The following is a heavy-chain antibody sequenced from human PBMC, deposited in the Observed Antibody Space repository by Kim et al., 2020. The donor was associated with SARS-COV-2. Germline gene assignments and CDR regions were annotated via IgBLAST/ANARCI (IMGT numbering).Heavy chain of an antibody. CDR3: TREDSIGSG. Sequence: RGYAASVKGRFTITRDDSKRSAYLQMTSLKTEDTAVYYCTREDSIGSGWGQGTLVTVSS. CDR2: R. J-gene: IGHJ4*02. V-gene: IGHV3-49*02. D-gene: IGHD6-19*01.